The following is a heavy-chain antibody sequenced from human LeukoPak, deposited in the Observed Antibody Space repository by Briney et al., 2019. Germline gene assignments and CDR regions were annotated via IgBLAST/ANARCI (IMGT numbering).Heavy chain of an antibody. V-gene: IGHV3-7*01. Sequence: GGSLRPSCAASVFTFSRYWISWVRQAPGKGLEWVANIKQDGSEKYYVDSVKGRFTISRDNAKNSLYLQMNSLRGEDTAVYYCVRVSCTNGVCYGFDYWGQGTLVTVSS. CDR3: VRVSCTNGVCYGFDY. J-gene: IGHJ4*02. D-gene: IGHD2-8*01. CDR2: IKQDGSEK. CDR1: VFTFSRYW.